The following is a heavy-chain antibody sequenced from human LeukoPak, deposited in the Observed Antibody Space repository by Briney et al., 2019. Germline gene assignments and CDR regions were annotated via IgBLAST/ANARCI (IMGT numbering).Heavy chain of an antibody. V-gene: IGHV4-61*02. J-gene: IGHJ6*03. CDR1: GSSISSGSYY. CDR3: ARAPYYYYYMDV. Sequence: SQTLSLTCTVSGSSISSGSYYWSWIRQPAGKGLEWIGRIYTSGSTNYNPSLKSRVTISVDTSKNQFSLKLSSVTAADTAVYYCARAPYYYYYMDVWGKGTTVTVSS. CDR2: IYTSGST.